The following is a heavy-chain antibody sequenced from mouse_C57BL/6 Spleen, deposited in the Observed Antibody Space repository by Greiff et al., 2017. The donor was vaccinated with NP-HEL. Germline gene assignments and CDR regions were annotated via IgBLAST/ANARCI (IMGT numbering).Heavy chain of an antibody. CDR1: GYTFTSYW. CDR2: IYPGSGST. Sequence: QVQLQQPGAELVKPGASVKMSCKASGYTFTSYWITWVKQRPGQGLEWIGDIYPGSGSTNYNEKFKSKATLTVDTSSSTAYMQLSSLTSEDSAVYYCARAIYYYGSSYDWGQGTTLTVSS. J-gene: IGHJ2*01. D-gene: IGHD1-1*01. V-gene: IGHV1-55*01. CDR3: ARAIYYYGSSYD.